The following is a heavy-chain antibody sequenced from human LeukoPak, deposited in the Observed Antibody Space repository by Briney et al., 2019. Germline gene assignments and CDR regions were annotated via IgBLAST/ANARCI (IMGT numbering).Heavy chain of an antibody. Sequence: GGSLRLSCAASGFTLRSHAMSWVRQAPGKGLEWVSAISGSGGSTDYVDSVKGRFTISRDNSKNTLYLQMNSLRAEDTAVYYCAKRIPNYYGMDVWGQGTTVTVSS. CDR3: AKRIPNYYGMDV. V-gene: IGHV3-23*01. J-gene: IGHJ6*02. D-gene: IGHD2-15*01. CDR2: ISGSGGST. CDR1: GFTLRSHA.